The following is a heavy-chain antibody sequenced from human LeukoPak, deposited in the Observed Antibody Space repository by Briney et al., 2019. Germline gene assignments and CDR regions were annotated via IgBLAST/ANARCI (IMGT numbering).Heavy chain of an antibody. J-gene: IGHJ4*02. D-gene: IGHD2-8*01. V-gene: IGHV3-23*01. CDR2: ISGSGGST. Sequence: GGSLRLSCAASGCIFSSYAMSWVRQAPGKGLEWVSTISGSGGSTYYADSVKGRFTISRDNSKNTVYLQMNSLRAEDTALYYCTKDQSYINDVCHGDFDYWGQGTLVTVSS. CDR3: TKDQSYINDVCHGDFDY. CDR1: GCIFSSYA.